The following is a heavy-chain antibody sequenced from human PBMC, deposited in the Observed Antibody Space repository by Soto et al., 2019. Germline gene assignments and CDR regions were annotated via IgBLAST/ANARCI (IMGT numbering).Heavy chain of an antibody. D-gene: IGHD6-19*01. J-gene: IGHJ4*02. CDR2: ISYDGSNK. V-gene: IGHV3-30*18. CDR3: AKDALRSGWYDN. Sequence: PGGSLRLSCAASGFTFSSYWMSWVRQAPGKGLEWVAVISYDGSNKYYADSVKGRFTISRDNSKNTLYLQMNSLRAEDTAVYYCAKDALRSGWYDNWGQGTLVTVSS. CDR1: GFTFSSYW.